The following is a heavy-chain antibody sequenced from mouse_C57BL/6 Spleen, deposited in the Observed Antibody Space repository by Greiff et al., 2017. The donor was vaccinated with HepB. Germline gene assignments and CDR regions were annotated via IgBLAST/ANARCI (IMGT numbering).Heavy chain of an antibody. Sequence: EVQVVESGGGLVQSGRSLRLSCATSGFTFSDFYMEWVRQAPGKGLEWIAASRNKANDYTTEYSASVKGRFIVSRDTSQSILYLQMNALRAEDTAIYYCARGDGYYFDYWGQGTTLTVSS. D-gene: IGHD2-2*01. CDR1: GFTFSDFY. CDR3: ARGDGYYFDY. CDR2: SRNKANDYTT. V-gene: IGHV7-1*01. J-gene: IGHJ2*01.